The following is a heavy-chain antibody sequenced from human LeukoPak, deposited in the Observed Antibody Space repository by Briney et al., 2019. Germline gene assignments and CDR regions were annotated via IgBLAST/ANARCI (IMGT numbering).Heavy chain of an antibody. V-gene: IGHV4-59*01. Sequence: PSETLSLTCTVSGGSIGSYYWSWIRQPPGKGLEWIGYIYYSGSTNYNPSLKSRVTISVDTSKNQFSLKLGSVTAADTAVYYCAREEALGSGSFDYWGQGTLVTVSS. J-gene: IGHJ4*02. CDR1: GGSIGSYY. CDR3: AREEALGSGSFDY. D-gene: IGHD1-26*01. CDR2: IYYSGST.